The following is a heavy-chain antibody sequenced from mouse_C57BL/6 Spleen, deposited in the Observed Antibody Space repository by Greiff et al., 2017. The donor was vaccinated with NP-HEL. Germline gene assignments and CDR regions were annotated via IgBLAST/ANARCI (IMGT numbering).Heavy chain of an antibody. CDR3: ARGAYYSNYVEAMDY. CDR1: GYTFTSYW. D-gene: IGHD2-5*01. V-gene: IGHV1-69*01. J-gene: IGHJ4*01. CDR2: IDPSDSYT. Sequence: VKLQQPGAELVMPGASVKLSCKASGYTFTSYWMHWVKQRPGQGLEWIGEIDPSDSYTNYNQKFKGKSTLTVDKSSSTAYMQLSSLTSEDSAVYYCARGAYYSNYVEAMDYWGQGTSVTVSS.